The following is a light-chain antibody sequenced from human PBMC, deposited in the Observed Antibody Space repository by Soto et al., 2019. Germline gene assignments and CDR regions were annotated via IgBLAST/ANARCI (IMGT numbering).Light chain of an antibody. CDR1: QSVSSD. CDR3: LQYGSSPDS. V-gene: IGKV3-20*01. J-gene: IGKJ2*01. Sequence: EIVLTQSPGTLSLSPGERATLSCRASQSVSSDLAWYQQKFGQAPRLLIYSASIRATGIPDTFSGHGSGTDFTLTISRLEPEDFAVYFCLQYGSSPDSFGQGTKLEIK. CDR2: SAS.